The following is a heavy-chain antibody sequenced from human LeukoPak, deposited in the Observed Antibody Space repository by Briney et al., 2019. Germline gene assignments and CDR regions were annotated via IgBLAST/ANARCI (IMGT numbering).Heavy chain of an antibody. D-gene: IGHD1-1*01. Sequence: SETLSLTCAVYGGSFSGHYWSWIRQPPGKGLEWIGEINHNGNTNYNPSLKSRVTISVDTSKNQFSLKMRSVTAADTAMYYCARDRNVDGIDVWGQGTMVTVSS. CDR3: ARDRNVDGIDV. CDR2: INHNGNT. CDR1: GGSFSGHY. V-gene: IGHV4-34*01. J-gene: IGHJ3*01.